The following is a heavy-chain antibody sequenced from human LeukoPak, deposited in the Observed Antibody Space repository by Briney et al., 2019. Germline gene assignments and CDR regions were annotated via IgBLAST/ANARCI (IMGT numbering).Heavy chain of an antibody. CDR1: GFTVSSNY. CDR3: AKDYYDSSGYYPLDY. D-gene: IGHD3-22*01. V-gene: IGHV3-53*01. CDR2: IYSGGST. Sequence: GSLRLSCAASGFTVSSNYMSWVRQAPGKGLEWVSVIYSGGSTYYADSVKGRFTISRDNSKNTLYLQMNSLRAEDTAVYYCAKDYYDSSGYYPLDYWGQGTLVTVSS. J-gene: IGHJ4*02.